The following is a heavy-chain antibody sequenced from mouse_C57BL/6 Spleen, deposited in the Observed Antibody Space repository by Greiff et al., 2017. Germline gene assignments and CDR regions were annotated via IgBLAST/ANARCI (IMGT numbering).Heavy chain of an antibody. V-gene: IGHV3-6*01. J-gene: IGHJ1*03. CDR1: GYSITSGYY. D-gene: IGHD2-3*01. CDR2: ISYDGSN. CDR3: ASPYDGYYWYFDV. Sequence: EVKLMESGPGLVKPSQSLSLTCSVTGYSITSGYYWNWIRQFPGNKLEWMCHISYDGSNNYNPSLKNRISITRDTSKNQFFLKLNSVTTEDTATYYCASPYDGYYWYFDVWGTGTTVTVSS.